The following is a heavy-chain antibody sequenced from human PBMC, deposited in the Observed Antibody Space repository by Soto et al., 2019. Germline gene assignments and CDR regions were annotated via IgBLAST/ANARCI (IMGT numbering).Heavy chain of an antibody. CDR2: IYYSGST. J-gene: IGHJ3*02. D-gene: IGHD3-16*01. CDR3: ARDLSTGEVAFDI. V-gene: IGHV4-30-4*01. CDR1: GGSISSGDYY. Sequence: SETLSLTCTVSGGSISSGDYYWSWIRQPPGKGLEWIGYIYYSGSTYYNPSLKSRVTISVDTSKNQFSLKLSSVTAADTAVYYCARDLSTGEVAFDIWGQGTMVTVSS.